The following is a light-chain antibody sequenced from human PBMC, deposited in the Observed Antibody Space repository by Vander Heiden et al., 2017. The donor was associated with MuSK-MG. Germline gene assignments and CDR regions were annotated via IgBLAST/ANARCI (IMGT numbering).Light chain of an antibody. CDR1: QSVSST. CDR2: GAS. Sequence: EIEMTQSPATLSVSLGESATLSCKASQSVSSTLAWYQQKPGQAPRLLIYGASTRATGIPARFSGSGSGTEFTFIISSLQSEDFAVYFCQQYDKWPLTFGRGTKVVIK. CDR3: QQYDKWPLT. J-gene: IGKJ1*01. V-gene: IGKV3-15*01.